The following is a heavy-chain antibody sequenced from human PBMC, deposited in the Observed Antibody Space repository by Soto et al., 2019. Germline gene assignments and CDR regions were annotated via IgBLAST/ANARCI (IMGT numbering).Heavy chain of an antibody. CDR2: ISYNGRNT. CDR1: GINFNNYG. Sequence: QVQLVESGGGVVQPGRSLRLSCAASGINFNNYGMRWVRQAPGKGLEWVAVISYNGRNTYYGDSVKGRFTISRDNSNDRLFLQMNSLRPEDTAMYYCAKDLVDDGSGRMNHWGQGTLVTVSS. CDR3: AKDLVDDGSGRMNH. V-gene: IGHV3-30*18. D-gene: IGHD3-10*01. J-gene: IGHJ5*02.